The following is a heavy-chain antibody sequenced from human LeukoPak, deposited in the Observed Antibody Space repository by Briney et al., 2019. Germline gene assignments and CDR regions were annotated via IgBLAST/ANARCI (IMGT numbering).Heavy chain of an antibody. CDR3: ANAPTGTYRFDY. D-gene: IGHD4-17*01. Sequence: PGGSLRLSCAASGFTFTRYAMTWVRQAPGKGLEWVSTISDTSGFTFYADSVKGRFTISRDNSKNTLYLQMNSLRADDTAVYYCANAPTGTYRFDYWGQGTLVTVSS. CDR1: GFTFTRYA. V-gene: IGHV3-23*01. CDR2: ISDTSGFT. J-gene: IGHJ4*02.